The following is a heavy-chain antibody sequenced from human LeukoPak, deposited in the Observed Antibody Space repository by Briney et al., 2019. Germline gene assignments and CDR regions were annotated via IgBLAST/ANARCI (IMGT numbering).Heavy chain of an antibody. CDR2: IKQDGSEK. V-gene: IGHV3-7*01. D-gene: IGHD4-17*01. J-gene: IGHJ4*02. CDR1: GFTFSTNW. Sequence: GGSLRLSCAASGFTFSTNWMNWVRQIPGRGLEWVANIKQDGSEKNYVDSVKGRFTISRDNAKNSLFLQMNSLRAEDTAVYYCARGDYLAFWGQGTLVTVSS. CDR3: ARGDYLAF.